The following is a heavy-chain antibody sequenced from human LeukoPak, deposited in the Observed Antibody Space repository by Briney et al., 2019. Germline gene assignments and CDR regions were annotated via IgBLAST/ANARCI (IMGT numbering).Heavy chain of an antibody. J-gene: IGHJ4*02. D-gene: IGHD3-3*01. CDR3: AREERADYDFWSGYGLDY. Sequence: SETLSLTCTVSGGSISSGSHYWSWIRQPAGKGLEWIGRIYTSGSTNYNPSLKSRVTISVDTSKNQFSLKLSSVTAADTAVYYCAREERADYDFWSGYGLDYWGQGTLVTVS. CDR1: GGSISSGSHY. V-gene: IGHV4-61*02. CDR2: IYTSGST.